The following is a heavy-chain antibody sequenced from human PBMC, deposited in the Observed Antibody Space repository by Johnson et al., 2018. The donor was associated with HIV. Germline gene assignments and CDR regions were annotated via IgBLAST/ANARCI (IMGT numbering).Heavy chain of an antibody. CDR1: GFTVSSNY. Sequence: VQLVESGGGLIQPGGSLRLSCAASGFTVSSNYMSWVRQAPGKGLEWVTDIYSGGSTYYADAVQGRFTISRDNSKNTLYLQMKRLIAEYTAVYYCARESDILTGYPKAFDIWGQGTMVTVSS. CDR3: ARESDILTGYPKAFDI. V-gene: IGHV3-53*01. D-gene: IGHD3-9*01. J-gene: IGHJ3*02. CDR2: IYSGGST.